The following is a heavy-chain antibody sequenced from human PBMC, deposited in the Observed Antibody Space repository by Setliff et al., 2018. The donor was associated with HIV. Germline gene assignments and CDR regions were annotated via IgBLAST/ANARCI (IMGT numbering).Heavy chain of an antibody. V-gene: IGHV1-69*13. J-gene: IGHJ4*02. CDR1: GGTFSNYA. CDR2: VIPIFGTA. D-gene: IGHD2-8*01. Sequence: SVKVSCKASGGTFSNYAISWVRQAPGRGLEWMGGVIPIFGTANYAQNFQGRVTITADESTSTAYVELSSLTSEDTAIYYCAKYAIAAPYYFDYWGQGTLVTVS. CDR3: AKYAIAAPYYFDY.